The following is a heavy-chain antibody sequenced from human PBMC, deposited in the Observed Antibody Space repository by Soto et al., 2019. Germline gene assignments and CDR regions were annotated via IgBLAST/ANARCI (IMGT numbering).Heavy chain of an antibody. D-gene: IGHD3-22*01. V-gene: IGHV1-69*13. CDR1: GGTFSSYA. J-gene: IGHJ6*02. CDR3: ARGRVVSQTYYYGMDV. CDR2: IIPIFGTA. Sequence: SVKVSCKASGGTFSSYAISWARQAPGQGLEWMGGIIPIFGTANCAQKFQGRVTITADESTSTAYMELSSLRSEDTAVYYCARGRVVSQTYYYGMDVCGQGTTLTVSS.